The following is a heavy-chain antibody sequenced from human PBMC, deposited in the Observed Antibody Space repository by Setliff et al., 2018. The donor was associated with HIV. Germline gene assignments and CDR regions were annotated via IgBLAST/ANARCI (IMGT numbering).Heavy chain of an antibody. CDR3: GRVALWHPFHYYYLDV. Sequence: GGSLRLSCAVSGFSFSQDVMQWVRQAPGKGLEWVALISFDGSHKYYADSVEGRFTISRDNAKSSLYLHVTTLRPADTAVYYCGRVALWHPFHYYYLDVWGRGTTVTVSS. CDR1: GFSFSQDV. V-gene: IGHV3-30*03. CDR2: ISFDGSHK. J-gene: IGHJ6*03.